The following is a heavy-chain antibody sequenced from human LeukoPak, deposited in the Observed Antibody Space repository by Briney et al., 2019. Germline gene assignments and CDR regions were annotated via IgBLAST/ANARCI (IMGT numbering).Heavy chain of an antibody. CDR2: IYYSGST. CDR3: ARSEYSYGADAFDI. Sequence: ETLSLTCTVSGGSISSYYWSWIRQPPGKGLEWIGYIYYSGSTNYNPSLKSRVTISVDTSKKQFSLKLSSVTAADTAVYYCARSEYSYGADAFDIWGQGTMVTVSS. V-gene: IGHV4-59*01. D-gene: IGHD5-18*01. CDR1: GGSISSYY. J-gene: IGHJ3*02.